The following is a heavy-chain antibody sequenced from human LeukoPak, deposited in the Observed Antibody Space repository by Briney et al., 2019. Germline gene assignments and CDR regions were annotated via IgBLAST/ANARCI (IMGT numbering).Heavy chain of an antibody. CDR3: AGADRYSSGWYYFDY. Sequence: ASVKVSCKASGYAFTSYYMHWVRQAPGQGLEWMGIINPSGGSTSYAQKFQGRVTMTRDTSTSTVYMELSSLRSEDTAVYYCAGADRYSSGWYYFDYWGQGTLVTVSS. CDR2: INPSGGST. J-gene: IGHJ4*02. V-gene: IGHV1-46*01. CDR1: GYAFTSYY. D-gene: IGHD6-19*01.